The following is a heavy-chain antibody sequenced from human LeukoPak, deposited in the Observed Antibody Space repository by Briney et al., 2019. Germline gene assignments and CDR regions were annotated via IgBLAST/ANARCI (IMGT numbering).Heavy chain of an antibody. CDR1: GGSISSGDYY. CDR2: IYYSGST. D-gene: IGHD2-2*01. V-gene: IGHV4-30-4*01. J-gene: IGHJ6*02. Sequence: SQTLSLTCTVSGGSISSGDYYWSWIRQPPGKGLEWIGYIYYSGSTYYNPSLKSRFTISVDTSKNQFSLKLSSVTAADTAVYYCARDRLGYCSSTSCRYYYYGMDVWGQGTTVTVSS. CDR3: ARDRLGYCSSTSCRYYYYGMDV.